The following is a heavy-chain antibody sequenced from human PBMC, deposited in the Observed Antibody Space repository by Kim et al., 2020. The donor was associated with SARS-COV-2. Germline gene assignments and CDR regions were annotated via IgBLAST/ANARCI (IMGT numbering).Heavy chain of an antibody. CDR3: VRVLGDAFDI. D-gene: IGHD7-27*01. CDR1: GFGFSDHY. V-gene: IGHV3-72*01. Sequence: GGSLRLSCSASGFGFSDHYMDWVRQAPGKGLEWIGRSRHKPDSYTTEYAASVKGRFTVSRDDSKNSLYLQLNSLKTEDTAVYYCVRVLGDAFDIWGLGTMVTVSS. J-gene: IGHJ3*02. CDR2: SRHKPDSYTT.